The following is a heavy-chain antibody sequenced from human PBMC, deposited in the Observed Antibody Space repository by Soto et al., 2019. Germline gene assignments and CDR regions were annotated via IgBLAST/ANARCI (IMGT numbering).Heavy chain of an antibody. CDR2: INAGNGDT. Sequence: QFQLVQSGAEEKKPGASVKVSCKASGYTFINYAIHWVRQVPGQRLEWMGWINAGNGDTKYSQTFQGRVTITRDTSANTAYMERSCLRSEGTAVYYCARGGAGYYFDYWGQGTLVTVSS. CDR3: ARGGAGYYFDY. D-gene: IGHD2-15*01. CDR1: GYTFINYA. V-gene: IGHV1-3*05. J-gene: IGHJ4*02.